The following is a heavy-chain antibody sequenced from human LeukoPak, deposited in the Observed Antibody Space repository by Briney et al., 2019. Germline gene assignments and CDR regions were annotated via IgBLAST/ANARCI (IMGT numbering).Heavy chain of an antibody. Sequence: PSETLSLTCAVYGGSFRGYYWSWIRQPPGKGLEWIGEINHSGSTNYNPSLKSRVTISVDTSKNQFSLKLSSVTAADTAVYYCARRRGKIDYWGQGTLVTVSS. J-gene: IGHJ4*02. V-gene: IGHV4-34*01. CDR1: GGSFRGYY. CDR3: ARRRGKIDY. CDR2: INHSGST.